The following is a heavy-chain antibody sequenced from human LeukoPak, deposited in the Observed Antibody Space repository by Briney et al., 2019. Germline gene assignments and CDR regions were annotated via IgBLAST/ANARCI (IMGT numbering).Heavy chain of an antibody. D-gene: IGHD3-9*01. J-gene: IGHJ6*02. CDR1: GFTFSSYA. V-gene: IGHV3-23*01. CDR2: XXXSGGST. Sequence: GGSLRLSCAASGFTFSSYAMSWVRQAPGKGLXXXXXXXXSGGSTYYADSVKGRFTISRDNSKNTLYLQMNSLRAEDTAVYYCAKREMYDILTGYYFGMDVWGQGTTVTVSS. CDR3: AKREMYDILTGYYFGMDV.